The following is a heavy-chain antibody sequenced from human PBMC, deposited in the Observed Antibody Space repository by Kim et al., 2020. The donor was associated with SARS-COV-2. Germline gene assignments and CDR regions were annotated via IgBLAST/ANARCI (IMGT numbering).Heavy chain of an antibody. V-gene: IGHV3-30*03. Sequence: GGSLRLSCAASGFTFSTYGMHWVRQTPGKGLEWVAVISYTGNIEYYADSVKGRFTISRDKSKNTLYLEMNSLRAEDTAVYYCARDISVGATTGWFHYWGRGSLVSVSS. CDR2: ISYTGNIE. CDR1: GFTFSTYG. J-gene: IGHJ4*01. D-gene: IGHD1-26*01. CDR3: ARDISVGATTGWFHY.